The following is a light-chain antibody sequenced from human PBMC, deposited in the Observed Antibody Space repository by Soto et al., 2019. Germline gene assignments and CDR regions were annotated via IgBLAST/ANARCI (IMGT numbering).Light chain of an antibody. V-gene: IGKV3-11*01. CDR1: QSVSSY. Sequence: EIVLTQSPATLSLSPGERATLSCRASQSVSSYLAWYQQKPGQAPRLLIYDASNRATGIPARFNGSGSGTDFTLTISSLEPEDFAVYYCQQRSNWPPFTFGPGNKVYIK. CDR2: DAS. J-gene: IGKJ3*01. CDR3: QQRSNWPPFT.